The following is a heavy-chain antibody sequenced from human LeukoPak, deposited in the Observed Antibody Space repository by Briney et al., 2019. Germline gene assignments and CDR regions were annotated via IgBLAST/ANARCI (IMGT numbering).Heavy chain of an antibody. J-gene: IGHJ4*02. Sequence: GGSLRLSCAASGFTFSDYNMRWIRQAPGKGLEWVSSISRSGSTKYYADSVKGRFTISRDNAKNSLYLQMNSLRAEDTAVYYCARGWWELLGWGQGTLVTVSS. CDR2: ISRSGSTK. CDR1: GFTFSDYN. CDR3: ARGWWELLG. D-gene: IGHD1-26*01. V-gene: IGHV3-11*04.